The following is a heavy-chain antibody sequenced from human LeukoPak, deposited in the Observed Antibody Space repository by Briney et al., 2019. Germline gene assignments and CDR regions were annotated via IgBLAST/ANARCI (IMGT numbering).Heavy chain of an antibody. V-gene: IGHV3-23*01. CDR3: ATEGFYF. CDR1: GAAFSKYG. Sequence: GGSLRLSCAASGAAFSKYGMKWVRQAAGAGLEYITGISSSGDITHYADSVKGRFTISRDNVKNTLYLQMNSLRAEDTALYYCATEGFYFWGPGTQVTVSS. CDR2: ISSSGDIT. J-gene: IGHJ4*02.